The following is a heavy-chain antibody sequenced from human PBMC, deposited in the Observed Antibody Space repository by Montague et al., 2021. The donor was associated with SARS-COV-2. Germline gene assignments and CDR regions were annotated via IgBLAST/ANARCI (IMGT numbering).Heavy chain of an antibody. CDR1: RGSVKSYY. D-gene: IGHD3-3*01. CDR2: INHSGTT. Sequence: SETLSLTCAVYRGSVKSYYWTWIRQPPGKGLEWIGEINHSGTTNYNPSLKSRVTMSIDASKRQFSLRLSSVSAADTAVYFCARGALTGGNDEIGRGYSTSPLDYWGQGTLVTVSS. J-gene: IGHJ4*02. V-gene: IGHV4-34*01. CDR3: ARGALTGGNDEIGRGYSTSPLDY.